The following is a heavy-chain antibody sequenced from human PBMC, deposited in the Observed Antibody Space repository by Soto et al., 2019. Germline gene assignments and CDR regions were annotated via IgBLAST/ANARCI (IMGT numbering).Heavy chain of an antibody. CDR2: IDPTESHT. V-gene: IGHV5-10-1*01. J-gene: IGHJ6*02. CDR1: GYKFTNYW. D-gene: IGHD2-15*01. CDR3: SRCAVVEYVLDV. Sequence: ESLTISCKGSGYKFTNYWIIWVRQMPGKGLEWMGKIDPTESHTKYSPSFQGHVTISVDKSITTAYLQWNSLKASDTAIYYCSRCAVVEYVLDVFSQGTTGTVS.